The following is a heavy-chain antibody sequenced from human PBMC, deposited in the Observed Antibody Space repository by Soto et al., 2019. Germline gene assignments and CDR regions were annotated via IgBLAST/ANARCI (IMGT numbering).Heavy chain of an antibody. J-gene: IGHJ4*02. CDR2: QQKDGTEK. CDR1: GFIFSDYW. V-gene: IGHV3-7*04. CDR3: ARGQSSAFAY. D-gene: IGHD6-19*01. Sequence: EVQLVESGGGLVQPGGSLRLSCAASGFIFSDYWMTWVRQAPGKGLEWVATQQKDGTEKYYVDSVKGRFTISRDSAKKSLYLRMNGLRAEDTAVYYCARGQSSAFAYWGQGILVTVSS.